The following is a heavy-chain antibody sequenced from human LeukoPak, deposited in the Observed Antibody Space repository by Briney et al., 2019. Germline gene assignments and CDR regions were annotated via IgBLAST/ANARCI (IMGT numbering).Heavy chain of an antibody. Sequence: PSETLSLTCTVSGASISSYYGGWVRQPPGKGLEWIGYIYYSGSNNYNPSLKSRVTISVDTSNNQYSLKLSSVTAADTAVYYCARGSYRGVPVQRFYGMDVWGQGTTVTVSS. CDR3: ARGSYRGVPVQRFYGMDV. CDR1: GASISSYY. V-gene: IGHV4-59*01. CDR2: IYYSGSN. D-gene: IGHD2-2*01. J-gene: IGHJ6*02.